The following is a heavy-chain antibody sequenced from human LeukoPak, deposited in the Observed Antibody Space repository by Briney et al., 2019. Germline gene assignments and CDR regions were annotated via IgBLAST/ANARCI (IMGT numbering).Heavy chain of an antibody. CDR1: GFTFSSYS. Sequence: PGGSLRLSCAASGFTFSSYSMNWVRQAPGKGLEWVSSISSSSSYTYYADSVKGRFTISRDNAKNSLYLQMNSLRAEDTAVYYCARDQDDSSGYYLFGYWGQGTLVTVSS. V-gene: IGHV3-21*01. J-gene: IGHJ4*02. CDR2: ISSSSSYT. D-gene: IGHD3-22*01. CDR3: ARDQDDSSGYYLFGY.